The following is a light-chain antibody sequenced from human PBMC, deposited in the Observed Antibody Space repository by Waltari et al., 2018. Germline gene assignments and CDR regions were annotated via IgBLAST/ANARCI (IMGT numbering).Light chain of an antibody. J-gene: IGLJ3*02. Sequence: QSALTQPRSVSGPPGQSVTISCTGTSSDVGGYDFFSWYQQHPGNAPKLIMYYVSQRPSGVPDRFSGSKSGNTASLTITGLQAEDEAEYYCCSHAGSDTFWVFGGGTKVTVL. CDR1: SSDVGGYDF. CDR3: CSHAGSDTFWV. CDR2: YVS. V-gene: IGLV2-11*01.